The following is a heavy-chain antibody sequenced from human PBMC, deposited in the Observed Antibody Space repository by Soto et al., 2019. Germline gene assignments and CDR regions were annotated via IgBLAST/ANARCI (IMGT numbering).Heavy chain of an antibody. D-gene: IGHD1-26*01. CDR2: IYSGGST. V-gene: IGHV3-66*01. Sequence: GGSLRLSCAASGFTVSSNYMSWVRQAPGKGLEWVSVIYSGGSTYYADSVKGRFTISRDDSKSIAYLQMNSLKTEDTAVYYCTRDKTIIVGATYFDYWGQGTLVTVSS. CDR1: GFTVSSNY. CDR3: TRDKTIIVGATYFDY. J-gene: IGHJ4*02.